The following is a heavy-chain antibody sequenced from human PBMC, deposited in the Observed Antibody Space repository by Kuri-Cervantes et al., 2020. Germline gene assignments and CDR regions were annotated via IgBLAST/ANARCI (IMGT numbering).Heavy chain of an antibody. Sequence: GESLKISCAASGFTFSSYSMNWVRQAPGKGLEWVSYISSSSSTIYYADSVKGRFTISRDNSKNVLYLQMNSLRAEDTAVYYCARDRAAAGTRGGAFDIWGQGTMVTVSS. CDR1: GFTFSSYS. D-gene: IGHD6-13*01. CDR3: ARDRAAAGTRGGAFDI. CDR2: ISSSSSTI. V-gene: IGHV3-48*04. J-gene: IGHJ3*02.